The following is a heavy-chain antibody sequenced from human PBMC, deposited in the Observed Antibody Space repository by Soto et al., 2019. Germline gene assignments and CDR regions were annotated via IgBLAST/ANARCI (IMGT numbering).Heavy chain of an antibody. D-gene: IGHD6-13*01. J-gene: IGHJ6*02. CDR1: GFTVSSNY. Sequence: PGGSLRLSCAASGFTVSSNYMSWVRQAPGKGLEWVSVIYSGGSTYYADSVKGRFTISRDNSKNTLYLQMNSLRAEDTAVYYCASLNLYSSSWYRPYYYGMDVWGQGTTVTVSS. CDR2: IYSGGST. CDR3: ASLNLYSSSWYRPYYYGMDV. V-gene: IGHV3-53*01.